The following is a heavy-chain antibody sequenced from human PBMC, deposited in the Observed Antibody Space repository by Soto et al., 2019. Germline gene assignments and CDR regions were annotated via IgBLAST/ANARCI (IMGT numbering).Heavy chain of an antibody. J-gene: IGHJ4*03. CDR2: ISYDGSNK. V-gene: IGHV3-30-3*01. CDR3: ARGGDIVVVVAPIDY. D-gene: IGHD2-15*01. Sequence: QVQLVESGGGVVQPGRSLRLSCAASGFTFSSYAMHWVRQAPGKGLGWVAVISYDGSNKYYADSVKGRFTISRDNSKNTLYLQMNSLRAEDTAVYYCARGGDIVVVVAPIDYWGQGTTVTVSS. CDR1: GFTFSSYA.